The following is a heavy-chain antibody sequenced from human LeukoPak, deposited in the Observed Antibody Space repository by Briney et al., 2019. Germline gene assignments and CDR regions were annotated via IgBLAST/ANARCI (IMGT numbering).Heavy chain of an antibody. CDR2: ISSSSSII. D-gene: IGHD5-24*01. J-gene: IGHJ4*02. CDR1: GFSFSSYS. CDR3: ARVRGGWYFDY. V-gene: IGHV3-48*04. Sequence: GSLRLSCAASGFSFSSYSRNWVRQAPGKGLEWVGYISSSSSIIYYEDSVKGRFTISRDNAKNSLYLQMNSLRAEDTAVYYCARVRGGWYFDYWGQGTLVTVSS.